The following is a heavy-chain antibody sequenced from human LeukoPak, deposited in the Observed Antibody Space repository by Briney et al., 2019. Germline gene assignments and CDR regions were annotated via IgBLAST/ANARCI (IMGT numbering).Heavy chain of an antibody. D-gene: IGHD3-3*01. V-gene: IGHV3-23*01. CDR3: AKNSRTIFGVVISDTTHGMDV. J-gene: IGHJ6*02. Sequence: GGSLRLSCAASGFTFSSYAMSWVRQAPGKGLEWVSAISGSGGSTYYADSVKGRFTISRDNSKNTLYLQMNSLRAEDTAVYYCAKNSRTIFGVVISDTTHGMDVWGQGTTVTVSS. CDR1: GFTFSSYA. CDR2: ISGSGGST.